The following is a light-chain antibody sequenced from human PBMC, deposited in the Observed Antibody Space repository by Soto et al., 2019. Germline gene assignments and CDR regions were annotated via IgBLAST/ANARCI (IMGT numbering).Light chain of an antibody. CDR1: SSDVGGYNY. J-gene: IGLJ2*01. Sequence: QSALTQPASVSGSPGQSITISCTGTSSDVGGYNYVSWYQQHPGKAPKLMFYDVSNRPSGVSNRFSGSKSGNTASLTISGLQAEDEADYYCSSYTSSSHVVFGGGTQLTVL. CDR2: DVS. V-gene: IGLV2-14*01. CDR3: SSYTSSSHVV.